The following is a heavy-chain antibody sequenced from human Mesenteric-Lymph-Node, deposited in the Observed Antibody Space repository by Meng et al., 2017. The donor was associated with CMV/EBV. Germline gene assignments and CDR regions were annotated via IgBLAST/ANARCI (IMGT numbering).Heavy chain of an antibody. Sequence: GSLRLSCTVSGGSISSSSYYWGWIRQPPGKGLEWIGSIYYSGSTYYNPSLKSRVTISVDKSKNQFSLKLSSVTAADTAVYYCGAGYYYGMDVWGQGTTVTVSS. CDR3: GAGYYYGMDV. CDR1: GGSISSSSYY. CDR2: IYYSGST. J-gene: IGHJ6*02. V-gene: IGHV4-39*01.